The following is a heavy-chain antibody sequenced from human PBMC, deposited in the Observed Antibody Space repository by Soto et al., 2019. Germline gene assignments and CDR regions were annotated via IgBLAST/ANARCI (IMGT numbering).Heavy chain of an antibody. V-gene: IGHV3-7*05. CDR2: VKPDGTQK. J-gene: IGHJ5*02. CDR1: GFSFSDYW. CDR3: ARESPGSNWYAH. Sequence: GGSLRLSCETSGFSFSDYWMSWVRRAPGKGLEWVANVKPDGTQKFYVDSVRGRFTIFRDNTKKSLFLQMNSLTAEDTGIYYCARESPGSNWYAHWGQGAQVPVSS.